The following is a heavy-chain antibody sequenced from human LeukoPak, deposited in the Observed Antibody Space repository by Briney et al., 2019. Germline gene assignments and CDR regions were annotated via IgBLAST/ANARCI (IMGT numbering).Heavy chain of an antibody. D-gene: IGHD1-26*01. V-gene: IGHV3-23*01. J-gene: IGHJ4*02. Sequence: PGGSLRLSCAASGFTFNTYAMSWVRQAPGKGLQWLSRINGGGRGTYYADSLQGRFTISRDNSNNTLYLHMCSLRAEDTATYYCAKGGRGKEVFDSWGQGTVVTVSS. CDR2: INGGGRGT. CDR1: GFTFNTYA. CDR3: AKGGRGKEVFDS.